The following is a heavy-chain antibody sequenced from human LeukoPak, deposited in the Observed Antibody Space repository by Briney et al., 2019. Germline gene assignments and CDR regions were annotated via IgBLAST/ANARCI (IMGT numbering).Heavy chain of an antibody. V-gene: IGHV3-21*01. CDR2: ISSSSSHI. Sequence: PGGSLRLSCAVSGFTFSSYSMNWVRQAPGKGLEWVSSISSSSSHIYYADSVKGRFTISRDKAKNSLYLQMNGLRAEDTAVYYCARDAAAAGEFDYWGQGTLVTVSS. CDR3: ARDAAAAGEFDY. D-gene: IGHD6-13*01. J-gene: IGHJ4*02. CDR1: GFTFSSYS.